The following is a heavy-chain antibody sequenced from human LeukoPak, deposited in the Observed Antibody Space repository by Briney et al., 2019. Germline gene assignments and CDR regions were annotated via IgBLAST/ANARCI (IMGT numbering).Heavy chain of an antibody. CDR1: GGSISSYY. CDR3: ARGLAAAANFDY. Sequence: SETLSLTCTVSGGSISSYYWSWIRQPPGKGLEWIGYIYYSGSTNYNPSLKSRVTISVDTSKNQFSLKLSSVTAADMAVYYCARGLAAAANFDYWGQGTLVTVSS. J-gene: IGHJ4*02. D-gene: IGHD6-13*01. V-gene: IGHV4-59*01. CDR2: IYYSGST.